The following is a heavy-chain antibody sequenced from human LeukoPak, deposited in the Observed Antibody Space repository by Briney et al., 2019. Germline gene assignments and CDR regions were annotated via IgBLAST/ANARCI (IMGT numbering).Heavy chain of an antibody. Sequence: PSETLSLTCAVYGGSFSGYYWSWIRQPPGKGLEWIGEINHSGSTNYNPSLKSRVTISVDTSKNQFSLKLSSVTAADTAVYYCARRAYHHFIAARPSYFDYWGQGTLVTVSS. CDR3: ARRAYHHFIAARPSYFDY. CDR2: INHSGST. V-gene: IGHV4-34*01. CDR1: GGSFSGYY. J-gene: IGHJ4*02. D-gene: IGHD6-6*01.